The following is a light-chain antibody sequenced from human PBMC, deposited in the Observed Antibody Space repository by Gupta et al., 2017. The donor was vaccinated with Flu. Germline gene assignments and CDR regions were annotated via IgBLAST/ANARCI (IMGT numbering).Light chain of an antibody. CDR2: DAS. CDR1: QSVSSY. CDR3: QQRSNWPRT. V-gene: IGKV3-11*01. J-gene: IGKJ1*01. Sequence: EVVLIQSPATLSLSTGERATLSCMASQSVSSYLAWYQQKPGQAPRLLIYDASNRATGIPARFSGSGSGTDFTLTISSLEPEDFAVYYCQQRSNWPRTFGPGTKVEI.